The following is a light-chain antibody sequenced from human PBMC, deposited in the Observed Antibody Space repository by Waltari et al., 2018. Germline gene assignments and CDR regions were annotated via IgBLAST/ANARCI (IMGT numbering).Light chain of an antibody. CDR1: QSVSNS. Sequence: DIEMTQSRSSLSASVGDRVTITCRASQSVSNSLNWYQQKPGKAPKLLIFGASNLHSGVGAKFSGSGSGTDFTLTISSLQPEDSATYYCQQTSRTPITFGQGTRVEIK. CDR3: QQTSRTPIT. CDR2: GAS. V-gene: IGKV1-39*01. J-gene: IGKJ5*01.